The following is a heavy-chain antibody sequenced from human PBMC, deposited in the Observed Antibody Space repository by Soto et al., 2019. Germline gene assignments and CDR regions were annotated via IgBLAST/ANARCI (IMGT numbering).Heavy chain of an antibody. CDR3: ARGRASLGYCSSTSCPRYYYYYGMDV. Sequence: SETLSLTCTVSGGSISSGGYYWSWIRQHPGKGLEWIGYIFYSGTTNYNPSLKSRVTISVDTSKNQFSLKLSSVTAADTAVYYCARGRASLGYCSSTSCPRYYYYYGMDVWGQGTTVTVSS. CDR2: IFYSGTT. D-gene: IGHD2-2*01. V-gene: IGHV4-31*03. CDR1: GGSISSGGYY. J-gene: IGHJ6*02.